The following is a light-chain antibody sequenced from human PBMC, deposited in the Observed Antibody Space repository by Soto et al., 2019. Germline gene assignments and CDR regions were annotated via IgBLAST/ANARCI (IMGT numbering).Light chain of an antibody. CDR3: QHHNSYSEA. V-gene: IGKV1-5*03. CDR2: KAS. Sequence: DIQMTQSPSTLSGSVGDRVTITCRASQTISSWLAWYQQKPGKAPKLLIYKASTLKSGVPSRFSCSGSWTELTLTISSLQPDDLGTYYCQHHNSYSEACGQGTKVELK. CDR1: QTISSW. J-gene: IGKJ1*01.